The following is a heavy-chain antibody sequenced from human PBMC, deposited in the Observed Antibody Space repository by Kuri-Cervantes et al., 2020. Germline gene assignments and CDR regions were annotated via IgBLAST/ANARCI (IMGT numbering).Heavy chain of an antibody. CDR2: IYYSGST. CDR1: GGSISSYY. J-gene: IGHJ4*02. Sequence: GSLRLSCTVSGGSISSYYWSWIRQPPGKGLEWIGYIYYSGSTNYNPSLKSRVTMSVDTSKNQFSLKLSSVTAADTAVNYCARMYGDYLFDYWGQGTLVTVSS. CDR3: ARMYGDYLFDY. V-gene: IGHV4-59*12. D-gene: IGHD4-17*01.